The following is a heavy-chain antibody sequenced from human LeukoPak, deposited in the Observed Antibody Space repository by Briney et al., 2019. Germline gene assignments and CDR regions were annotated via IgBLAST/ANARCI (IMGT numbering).Heavy chain of an antibody. D-gene: IGHD3-10*01. J-gene: IGHJ4*02. CDR3: ARDRGDFQTFDY. V-gene: IGHV1-2*02. CDR1: GYTFTDYY. Sequence: ASVKVSCKASGYTFTDYYMHWVRQAPGQGLEWMGWINPNSGGTHYAQKFQGTVTMTRGTSISTTYMELSRLRSDDTAVYYCARDRGDFQTFDYWGQGTLVTVSS. CDR2: INPNSGGT.